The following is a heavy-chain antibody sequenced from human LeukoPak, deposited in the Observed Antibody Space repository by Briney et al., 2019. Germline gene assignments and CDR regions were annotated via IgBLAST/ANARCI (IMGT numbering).Heavy chain of an antibody. V-gene: IGHV4-31*03. CDR1: GGSISSGGYY. J-gene: IGHJ5*02. Sequence: SETLSLTCTVSGGSISSGGYYWSWIRQHPGKGLEWIGYIYYSGSTYYNPSLKSRVTVSVDTSKNQFSLKLSSVTAADTGVYYCARGVEYYDSSGYHNWFDPWGQGTLVTVSS. D-gene: IGHD3-22*01. CDR3: ARGVEYYDSSGYHNWFDP. CDR2: IYYSGST.